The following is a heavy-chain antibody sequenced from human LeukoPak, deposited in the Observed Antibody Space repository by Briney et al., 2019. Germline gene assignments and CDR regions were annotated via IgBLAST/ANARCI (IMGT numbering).Heavy chain of an antibody. CDR1: GYTFTGYY. D-gene: IGHD1-26*01. V-gene: IGHV1-2*02. J-gene: IGHJ4*02. CDR3: ARDRFGGSYYFDY. CDR2: INPNSGGT. Sequence: ASVKVSCKASGYTFTGYYMHWVRQAPGQGLEWMGWINPNSGGTNYAQKFQGRVTMTRDTSISTAYMELRSLRSDDTAVYYCARDRFGGSYYFDYWGQGTLVTVSS.